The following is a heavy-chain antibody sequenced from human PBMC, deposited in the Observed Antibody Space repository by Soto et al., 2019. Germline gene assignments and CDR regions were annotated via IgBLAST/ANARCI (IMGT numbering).Heavy chain of an antibody. V-gene: IGHV1-2*04. CDR1: GYTFTVYY. CDR2: INPNSGGT. Sequence: VKVSCKASGYTFTVYYMHWVRQAPGQGLEWMGWINPNSGGTNYAQKFQGWVTMTRDTSISTAYMELSKLRSDDTAVYYCGKTAQQLALDAFDIWGQGTMVTVSS. CDR3: GKTAQQLALDAFDI. D-gene: IGHD6-13*01. J-gene: IGHJ3*02.